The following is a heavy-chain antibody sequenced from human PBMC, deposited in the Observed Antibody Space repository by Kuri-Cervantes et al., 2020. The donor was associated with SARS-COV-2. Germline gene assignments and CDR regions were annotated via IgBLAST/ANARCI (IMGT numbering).Heavy chain of an antibody. CDR2: ISSNGGST. D-gene: IGHD3-3*01. CDR3: VKEGSYDFWSGYLPYYFDY. CDR1: GFTFSSYA. V-gene: IGHV3-64D*06. J-gene: IGHJ4*02. Sequence: GESLKSSCSASGFTFSSYAMHWVRQAPGKGLEYVSAISSNGGSTYYADSVKGRFTISRDNSKNTLYLQMSSLRAEDTAVYYCVKEGSYDFWSGYLPYYFDYWGQGTLVTVSS.